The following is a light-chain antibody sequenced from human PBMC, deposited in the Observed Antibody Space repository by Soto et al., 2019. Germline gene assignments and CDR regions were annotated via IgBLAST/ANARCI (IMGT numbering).Light chain of an antibody. CDR2: GNI. CDR3: GTWDASLSGYV. J-gene: IGLJ1*01. V-gene: IGLV1-40*01. CDR1: SSNIGAGYD. Sequence: QLVLTQPPSVSGAPGQRVTISCTGSSSNIGAGYDVHWYQQRPGTAPKLLIFGNINRPSGVPDRFSGSKSGTSASLAITGLQAEDEGDYFCGTWDASLSGYVFGTGTKVTVL.